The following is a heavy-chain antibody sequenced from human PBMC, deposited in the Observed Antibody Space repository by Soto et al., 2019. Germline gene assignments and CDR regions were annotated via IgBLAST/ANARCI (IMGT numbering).Heavy chain of an antibody. V-gene: IGHV3-23*01. D-gene: IGHD5-12*01. CDR2: ISGSGGST. J-gene: IGHJ5*02. CDR3: AKDPSGRLENSGYPPGFWFDP. CDR1: GFTFSSYA. Sequence: GGSMRLSCAASGFTFSSYAMSWVRQAPGKGLEWVSAISGSGGSTYYADSVKGRFTISRGNSKNTLYLQMNSLRAEDTAVYYCAKDPSGRLENSGYPPGFWFDPWGQGTLVTVSS.